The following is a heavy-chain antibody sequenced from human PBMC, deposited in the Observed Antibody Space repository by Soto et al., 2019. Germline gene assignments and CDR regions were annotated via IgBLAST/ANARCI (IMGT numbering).Heavy chain of an antibody. D-gene: IGHD5-18*01. Sequence: GPSVKVSCKASGGTFSSYASSWVRQAPGQGLEWMGGIIPIFGTANYAQKFQGRVTITADESTSTAYMELSSLRSEDTAVYYCARGCCGTAMVPADYWGQGTLVTVSS. CDR3: ARGCCGTAMVPADY. V-gene: IGHV1-69*13. J-gene: IGHJ4*02. CDR1: GGTFSSYA. CDR2: IIPIFGTA.